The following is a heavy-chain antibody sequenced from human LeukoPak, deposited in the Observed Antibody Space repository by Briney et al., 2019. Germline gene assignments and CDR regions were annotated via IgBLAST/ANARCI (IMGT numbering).Heavy chain of an antibody. CDR1: GFTVSSNY. D-gene: IGHD6-13*01. CDR2: IYSGGST. CDR3: ARVTTAAGPFDY. Sequence: GGSLRLSCAASGFTVSSNYVSWVRQAPGKGLEWVSVIYSGGSTYYADSVKGRFTISRDNSKNTLYLQMNSLRAEDTAVYYCARVTTAAGPFDYWGQGTLVTVSS. J-gene: IGHJ4*02. V-gene: IGHV3-66*01.